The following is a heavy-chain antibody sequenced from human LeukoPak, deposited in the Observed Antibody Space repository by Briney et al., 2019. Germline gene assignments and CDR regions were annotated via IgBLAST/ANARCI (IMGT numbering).Heavy chain of an antibody. CDR2: IYSGGST. D-gene: IGHD5-24*01. V-gene: IGHV3-66*01. CDR3: ARDPAAVAINTYG. J-gene: IGHJ4*02. CDR1: GFTVSNNY. Sequence: GGSLRLSCAASGFTVSNNYMYWVRQAPGKGLEWVSLIYSGGSTSYADSVKGRFTISRDSSKNTLYLQMNNLRVEDTAVYYCARDPAAVAINTYGWGQGTLVTVSS.